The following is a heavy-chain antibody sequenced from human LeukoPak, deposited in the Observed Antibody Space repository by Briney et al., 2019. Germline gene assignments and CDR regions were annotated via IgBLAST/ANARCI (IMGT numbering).Heavy chain of an antibody. CDR1: RFTLCNYA. V-gene: IGHV3-23*01. J-gene: IGHJ6*04. Sequence: GGALRLSRSTPRFTLCNYAMSRVPPAPGKLLELVSAITGSAADTYSADSVKGRFTISRDNSRNTLYLQMNSLRAEDTAVYYCAKPTVGSGSHYGLDVWGKGTTVTVSS. CDR2: ITGSAADT. D-gene: IGHD3-10*01. CDR3: AKPTVGSGSHYGLDV.